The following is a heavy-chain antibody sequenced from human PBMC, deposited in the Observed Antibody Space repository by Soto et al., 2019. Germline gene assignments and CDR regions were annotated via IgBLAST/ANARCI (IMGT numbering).Heavy chain of an antibody. CDR1: GGSSSNPIYY. V-gene: IGHV4-39*07. J-gene: IGHJ6*01. Sequence: PSETLSLTCSVFGGSSSNPIYYWAWIRQPPGKGLEWIGSIFYSGSAYYNPSLKSRVTISVDTSKNQFSLKLSSVTAADTAVYYCARATIRGVATIFSYYYYSGMEVWGKGTTVTVSP. CDR3: ARATIRGVATIFSYYYYSGMEV. D-gene: IGHD5-12*01. CDR2: IFYSGSA.